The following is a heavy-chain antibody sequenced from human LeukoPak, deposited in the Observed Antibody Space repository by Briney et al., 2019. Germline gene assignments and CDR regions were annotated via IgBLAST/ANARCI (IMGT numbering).Heavy chain of an antibody. CDR2: ISSSSSTT. Sequence: GGSLRLSCAASGFTFSSYSMNWVSQAPGKGLEWVSYISSSSSTTYYADSVKGRFTISRDNAKNSLYLQMNSLRVEDTAVYYCARSMGSMDVWGQGTTVTVSS. V-gene: IGHV3-48*01. CDR1: GFTFSSYS. CDR3: ARSMGSMDV. D-gene: IGHD2/OR15-2a*01. J-gene: IGHJ6*02.